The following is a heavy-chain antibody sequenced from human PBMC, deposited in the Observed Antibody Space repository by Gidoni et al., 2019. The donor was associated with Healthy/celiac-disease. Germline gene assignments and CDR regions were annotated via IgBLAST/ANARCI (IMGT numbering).Heavy chain of an antibody. CDR2: ISSSGSTI. Sequence: EVHLVESGGGLVKPGGSLILSCASSGSTLRSYSMNWVRQAPGKGLEWVSAISSSGSTIYYADSVKGRFTISRDNAKNSLYLQMNSLRAEDTAVYYCARQYSSSWYDAFDIWAKGQWSPSLQ. CDR3: ARQYSSSWYDAFDI. CDR1: GSTLRSYS. D-gene: IGHD6-13*01. J-gene: IGHJ3*02. V-gene: IGHV3-21*01.